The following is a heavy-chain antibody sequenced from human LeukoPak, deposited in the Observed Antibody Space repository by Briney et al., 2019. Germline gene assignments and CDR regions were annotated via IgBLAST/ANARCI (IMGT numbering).Heavy chain of an antibody. CDR2: IYYSGST. CDR1: GGSLSSYY. Sequence: PSETLSLTCTVSGGSLSSYYWTWIRQLPGKGLEWIGYIYYSGSTNYNPSLKSRVTMSVDTSKNQFSLKLNSVTAADTAVYYCARSGTLTGYLYWGQGALVTVSS. D-gene: IGHD3-9*01. J-gene: IGHJ4*02. V-gene: IGHV4-59*01. CDR3: ARSGTLTGYLY.